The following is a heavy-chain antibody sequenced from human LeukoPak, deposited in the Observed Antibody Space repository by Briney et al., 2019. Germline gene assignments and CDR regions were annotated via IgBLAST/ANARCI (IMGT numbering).Heavy chain of an antibody. CDR1: GGSISGYY. J-gene: IGHJ4*02. Sequence: SETLSLTCTVSGGSISGYYWSWIRQPAGKALEWIGRVSATGITTYNPSLKSRVTISVDTSKNQFSLKLSSVTAADTAVYYCASSGYSYGTFDYWGQGTLVTVSS. CDR2: VSATGIT. CDR3: ASSGYSYGTFDY. V-gene: IGHV4-4*07. D-gene: IGHD5-18*01.